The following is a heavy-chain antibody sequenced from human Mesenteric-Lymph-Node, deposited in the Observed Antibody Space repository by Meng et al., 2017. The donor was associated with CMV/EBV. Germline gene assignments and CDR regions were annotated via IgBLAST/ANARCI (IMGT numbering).Heavy chain of an antibody. J-gene: IGHJ4*02. V-gene: IGHV4-34*01. Sequence: SETLSLTCAVYGGSFSGYYWSWIRQPPGKGLEWIGEINHSGSTNYNPSLKSRVTISVDTSKNQFSLKLSSVTAADTAVYYCARDVRYYGSGSYYKDYFDYWGQGTLVTVSS. CDR3: ARDVRYYGSGSYYKDYFDY. D-gene: IGHD3-10*01. CDR2: INHSGST. CDR1: GGSFSGYY.